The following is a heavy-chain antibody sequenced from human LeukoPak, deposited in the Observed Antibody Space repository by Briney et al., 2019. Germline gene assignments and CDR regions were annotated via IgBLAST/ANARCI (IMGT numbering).Heavy chain of an antibody. D-gene: IGHD2/OR15-2a*01. V-gene: IGHV3-30*18. J-gene: IGHJ4*02. Sequence: PGRSLRLSCAASGFTFSSYAIHWVRQAPGKGLEWVAVISSDGREKYYADSVKGRFTISRDNSMNTLYVQMSSLRAEDTAVYYCAKGLSVRKGSFDYWGQGTLVTVSS. CDR2: ISSDGREK. CDR3: AKGLSVRKGSFDY. CDR1: GFTFSSYA.